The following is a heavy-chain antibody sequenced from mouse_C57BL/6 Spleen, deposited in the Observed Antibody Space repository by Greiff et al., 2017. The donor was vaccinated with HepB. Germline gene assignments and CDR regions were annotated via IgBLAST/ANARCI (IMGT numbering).Heavy chain of an antibody. CDR2: IDPYDSYT. CDR1: GYTFTSYW. D-gene: IGHD2-3*01. J-gene: IGHJ4*01. CDR3: ARYHDGYAMDY. V-gene: IGHV1-69*01. Sequence: QVQLQQPGAELVMPGASVKLSCKASGYTFTSYWMHWVKQRPGQGLEWIGEIDPYDSYTNYNQKFKGKSTLTVDKSSSTAYMQLSSLTSEDSAVYYCARYHDGYAMDYWGQGTSVTVSS.